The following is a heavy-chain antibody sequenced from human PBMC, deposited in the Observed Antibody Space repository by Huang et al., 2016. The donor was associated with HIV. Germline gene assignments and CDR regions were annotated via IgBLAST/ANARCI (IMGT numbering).Heavy chain of an antibody. J-gene: IGHJ4*02. CDR1: GGSIRSDNYY. Sequence: QLQLQESGPGLVKPSETLSLTCTVSGGSIRSDNYYWGWNRQPPGKGLEGIGSIYYSGSTYYTPSLKRRVTITVDTSKNHFSLRMRSVTAADTAVYYCARLPGSITMIRGVITDPYWGQGTLVTVSS. V-gene: IGHV4-39*02. CDR3: ARLPGSITMIRGVITDPY. D-gene: IGHD3-10*01. CDR2: IYYSGST.